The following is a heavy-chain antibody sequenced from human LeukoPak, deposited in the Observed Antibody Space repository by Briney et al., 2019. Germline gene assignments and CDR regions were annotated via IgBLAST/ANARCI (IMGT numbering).Heavy chain of an antibody. Sequence: GGSLRLSCAASGFTFNSYAMSWVRQAPGKGLEWVSTITGSVDNTFYADSVKGRFTMSRDNSKNTLYLQMNSLRAEDTAVYYCARGAYSGGWAFDIWGQGTVVTVS. D-gene: IGHD6-19*01. CDR1: GFTFNSYA. V-gene: IGHV3-23*01. CDR3: ARGAYSGGWAFDI. CDR2: ITGSVDNT. J-gene: IGHJ3*02.